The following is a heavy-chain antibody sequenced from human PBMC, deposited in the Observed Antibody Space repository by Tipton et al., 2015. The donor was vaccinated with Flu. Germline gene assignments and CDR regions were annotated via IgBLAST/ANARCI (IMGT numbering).Heavy chain of an antibody. CDR2: IYPSGTP. CDR3: ARLSYYDVDLKNFYFDY. D-gene: IGHD3-10*02. CDR1: GYSFTSYY. J-gene: IGHJ4*02. V-gene: IGHV5-10-1*01. Sequence: QLVQSGAEVKKPGESLRISCQGSGYSFTSYYISWVRQMPGKGLEWMGSIYPSGTPYYNPSLKSRVTISVDTSKSQFSLKLRSVTAADTAVYYCARLSYYDVDLKNFYFDYWGQGTLVTVSS.